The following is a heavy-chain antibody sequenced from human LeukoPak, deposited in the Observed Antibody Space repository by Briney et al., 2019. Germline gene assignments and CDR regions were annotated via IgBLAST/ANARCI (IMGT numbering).Heavy chain of an antibody. Sequence: SETLSLTCTVSGGSISSSSYYWSWIRQPPGKGLEWIGYIYYGGSTNYNPSLKSRVTISVDTSKNQFSLKLSSVTAADTAVYYCARGFPHYDILTGYNPWGYFDYWGQGTLVTVSS. CDR2: IYYGGST. D-gene: IGHD3-9*01. CDR1: GGSISSSSYY. CDR3: ARGFPHYDILTGYNPWGYFDY. J-gene: IGHJ4*02. V-gene: IGHV4-61*01.